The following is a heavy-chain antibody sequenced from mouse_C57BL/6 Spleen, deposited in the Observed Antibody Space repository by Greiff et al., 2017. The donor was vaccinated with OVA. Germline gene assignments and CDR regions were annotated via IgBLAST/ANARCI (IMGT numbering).Heavy chain of an antibody. CDR1: GYTFTDYY. CDR2: IYPGSGNT. D-gene: IGHD1-1*01. CDR3: AREGDYYGSSYSYYAMDY. V-gene: IGHV1-76*01. Sequence: VQVVESGAELVRPGASVKLSCKASGYTFTDYYINWVKQRPGQGLEWIARIYPGSGNTYYNEKFKGKATLTAEKSSSTAYMQLSSLTSEDSAVYFCAREGDYYGSSYSYYAMDYWGQGTSVTVSS. J-gene: IGHJ4*01.